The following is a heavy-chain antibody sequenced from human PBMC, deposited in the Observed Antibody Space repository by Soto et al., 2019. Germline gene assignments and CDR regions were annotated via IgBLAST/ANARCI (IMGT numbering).Heavy chain of an antibody. CDR2: INPNSGGT. D-gene: IGHD6-13*01. CDR3: ARAVYSRGYFDY. CDR1: GYTFTGHY. V-gene: IGHV1-2*02. J-gene: IGHJ4*02. Sequence: QVQLVQSGAEVKKPGASVKVSCKASGYTFTGHYMHWVRQAPGQGLEWMGWINPNSGGTNYEQRFQGRVTMPRDTSISTAYMELSRLRSDDTAVYYCARAVYSRGYFDYWGQGTLVTVSS.